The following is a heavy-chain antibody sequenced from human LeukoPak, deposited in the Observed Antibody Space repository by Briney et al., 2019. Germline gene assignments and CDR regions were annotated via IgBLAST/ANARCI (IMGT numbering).Heavy chain of an antibody. D-gene: IGHD2-21*01. CDR3: ARVIGSWKFDS. CDR2: IYTSGST. CDR1: GGSISSSS. V-gene: IGHV4-4*07. J-gene: IGHJ4*02. Sequence: SETLFLTCTVSGGSISSSSWSWIRQPAGKGLEWIGRIYTSGSTNYNPSLKSRVTMSVDTSKNQFFLKLSSVTAADTAVYYCARVIGSWKFDSWGQGTLVTVSS.